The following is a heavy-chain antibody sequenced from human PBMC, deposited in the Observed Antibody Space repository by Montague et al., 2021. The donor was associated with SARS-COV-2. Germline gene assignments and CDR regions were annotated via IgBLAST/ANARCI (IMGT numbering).Heavy chain of an antibody. D-gene: IGHD2-21*01. CDR2: LYFGGSR. CDR1: GGTGSSGSYY. J-gene: IGHJ2*01. V-gene: IGHV4-39*07. Sequence: SETLSLTCTVSGGTGSSGSYYWGWIRQSPGKGLEWIASLYFGGSRYYNPSLKSRVTISVDTSKNQFSLKLRSVTAADTAVYYCARDNAACGRVFWWCFDLWGRGTLVTVSS. CDR3: ARDNAACGRVFWWCFDL.